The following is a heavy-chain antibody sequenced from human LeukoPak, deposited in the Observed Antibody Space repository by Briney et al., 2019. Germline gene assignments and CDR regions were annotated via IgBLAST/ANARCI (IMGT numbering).Heavy chain of an antibody. V-gene: IGHV3-21*01. J-gene: IGHJ4*02. Sequence: GGSLRLSCAASGFTFSSYSMNWVRQAPGKGLEWVSSISSSSSSIYYADSLKGRFTISRDNAKNSLYLQMNSLRAEDTAVYYCARQGPGYWGQGTLVTVSS. CDR1: GFTFSSYS. CDR2: ISSSSSSI. CDR3: ARQGPGY.